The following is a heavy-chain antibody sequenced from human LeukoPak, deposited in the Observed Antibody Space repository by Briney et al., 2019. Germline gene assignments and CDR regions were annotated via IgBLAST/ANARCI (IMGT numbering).Heavy chain of an antibody. Sequence: GRSPRLSCAASGFTFSSFGMHWVRQAPGKGLEWVAVISYDGSYKSSADSVKGRFTISRDNSKNMLYLQMNSLRVEDTAVYYCANDLGVPAAQRQGYYYGMDVWGQGTTVTVSS. CDR2: ISYDGSYK. V-gene: IGHV3-30*18. J-gene: IGHJ6*02. CDR1: GFTFSSFG. D-gene: IGHD2-2*01. CDR3: ANDLGVPAAQRQGYYYGMDV.